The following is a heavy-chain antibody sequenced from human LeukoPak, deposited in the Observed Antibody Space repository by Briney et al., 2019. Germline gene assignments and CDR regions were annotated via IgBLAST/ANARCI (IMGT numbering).Heavy chain of an antibody. D-gene: IGHD3-22*01. J-gene: IGHJ3*02. V-gene: IGHV3-9*01. CDR3: ATFSSGNYPKEPFNI. CDR2: INWNSGRI. Sequence: GRSLRLSCAASGLTFDDYAMHWVRQAPGQGLEWVSGINWNSGRIGYADSVKGRFTISRDNAKNSLYLEMSSLRAEDTALYYCATFSSGNYPKEPFNIWGQGTMVTVSS. CDR1: GLTFDDYA.